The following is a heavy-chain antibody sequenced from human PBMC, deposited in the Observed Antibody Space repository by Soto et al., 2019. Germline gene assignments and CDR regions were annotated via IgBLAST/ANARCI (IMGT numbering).Heavy chain of an antibody. J-gene: IGHJ6*02. Sequence: SETLSLTCAVYGGSFSGYYWSWIRQPPGKGLEWIGEINHSGSTNYNPSLKSRVTISVDTSKNQFSLKLSSVTAADTAAYYCARGWGLRNNYYYYYGMDVWGQGTTVTVSS. D-gene: IGHD1-26*01. V-gene: IGHV4-34*01. CDR2: INHSGST. CDR1: GGSFSGYY. CDR3: ARGWGLRNNYYYYYGMDV.